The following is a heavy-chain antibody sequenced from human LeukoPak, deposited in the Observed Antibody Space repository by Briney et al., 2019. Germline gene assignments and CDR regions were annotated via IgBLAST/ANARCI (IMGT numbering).Heavy chain of an antibody. Sequence: SETLSLTCTVSGYSISSGYYWGWIRQPPGKGLEWIGEINHSGSTNYNPSLKSRVTISVDTSKNQFSLKLSSVTAADTAVYYCARSHPNYYGSGSRFNWFDPWGQGTLVTVSS. V-gene: IGHV4-38-2*02. J-gene: IGHJ5*02. CDR1: GYSISSGYY. CDR2: INHSGST. D-gene: IGHD3-10*01. CDR3: ARSHPNYYGSGSRFNWFDP.